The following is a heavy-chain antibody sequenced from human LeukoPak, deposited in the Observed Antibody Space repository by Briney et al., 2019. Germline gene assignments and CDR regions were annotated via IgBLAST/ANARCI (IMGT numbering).Heavy chain of an antibody. CDR1: GYTFTIYY. J-gene: IGHJ5*02. Sequence: ASVNVSCTASGYTFTIYYMHWVRQAPGQGLEWMGIINPSGGSTSYAQKFQGRVTMTRDTSTSTVYMELSSLRSEATAVYYCARSRAIVVVPGAPDTRWFDPWGQGTLVTVSS. CDR2: INPSGGST. V-gene: IGHV1-46*01. D-gene: IGHD2-2*01. CDR3: ARSRAIVVVPGAPDTRWFDP.